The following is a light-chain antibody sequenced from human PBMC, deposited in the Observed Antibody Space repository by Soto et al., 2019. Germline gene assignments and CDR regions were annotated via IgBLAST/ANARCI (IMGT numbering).Light chain of an antibody. Sequence: EIVMTQSPATLSVSPGERATLSCRASQSVSSNLAWYQQKPGQAPRLLIYGASTRATGIPARFSGSGSGTEFTLTISSLQSEDFAVYYCQPYTNWPWTFGQGTKV. CDR3: QPYTNWPWT. J-gene: IGKJ1*01. V-gene: IGKV3-15*01. CDR2: GAS. CDR1: QSVSSN.